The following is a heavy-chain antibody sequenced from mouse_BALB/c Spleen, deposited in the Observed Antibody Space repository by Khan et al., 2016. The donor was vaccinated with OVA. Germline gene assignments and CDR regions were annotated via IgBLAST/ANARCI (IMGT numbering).Heavy chain of an antibody. CDR3: ARGNYYGSTSWFGY. J-gene: IGHJ3*01. CDR1: GYTFSSYW. CDR2: ILPGSNIT. Sequence: VKLLESGAELMKPGASVKISCKASGYTFSSYWIEWVKQRPGHGLEWIGEILPGSNITNYNERFKDKATFTADTSSNTAYMQLSSLTSEDSVIYYGARGNYYGSTSWFGYWGQGTLVTVSA. D-gene: IGHD1-1*01. V-gene: IGHV1-9*01.